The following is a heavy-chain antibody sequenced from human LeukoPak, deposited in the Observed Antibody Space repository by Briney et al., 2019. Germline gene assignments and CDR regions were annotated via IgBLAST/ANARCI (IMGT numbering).Heavy chain of an antibody. D-gene: IGHD4-23*01. J-gene: IGHJ4*02. Sequence: RASVKVSCKASGYTFTDYYMHWVRQAPGQGLEWMGWLNPNSGGTSYAQKFQGRVTMTRDTSISTAYMELSSLRSEDTAVYYCAAVISYGGKRDNDYWGQGTLVTVSP. CDR1: GYTFTDYY. CDR2: LNPNSGGT. CDR3: AAVISYGGKRDNDY. V-gene: IGHV1-2*02.